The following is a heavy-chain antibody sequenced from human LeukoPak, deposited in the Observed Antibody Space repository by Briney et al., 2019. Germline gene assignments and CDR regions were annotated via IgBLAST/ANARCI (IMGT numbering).Heavy chain of an antibody. V-gene: IGHV3-30*02. CDR1: GFTFNSFA. D-gene: IGHD1-1*01. CDR3: AKDWYNSLNYFDY. J-gene: IGHJ4*02. Sequence: TGGSLRLSCAASGFTFNSFAMHWVRQAPGKGLEHLAFIQSDGSDKYYADSVKGRFTISRDNSKSTLYLQMNSLRVDDTAVYYCAKDWYNSLNYFDYWGQGSLVTVSS. CDR2: IQSDGSDK.